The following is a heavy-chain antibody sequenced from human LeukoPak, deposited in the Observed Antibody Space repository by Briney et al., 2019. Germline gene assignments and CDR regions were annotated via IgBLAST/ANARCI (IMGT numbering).Heavy chain of an antibody. Sequence: GRSLRLSCAASGFTLSSYGMHWVRQAPGKGLEWVAVISYDGSNKYYADSVKGRFTISRDNSKNTLYLQMNSLRAEDTAVYYCAKSDVDTTHSYWGQGTLVTVSS. CDR3: AKSDVDTTHSY. CDR1: GFTLSSYG. V-gene: IGHV3-30*18. CDR2: ISYDGSNK. J-gene: IGHJ4*02. D-gene: IGHD5-18*01.